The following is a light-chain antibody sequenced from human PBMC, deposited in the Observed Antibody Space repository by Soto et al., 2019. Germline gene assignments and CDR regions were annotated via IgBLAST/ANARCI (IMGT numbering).Light chain of an antibody. CDR3: QQYGSSPLFT. J-gene: IGKJ3*01. Sequence: EIVLTQSPGTLSLSPGERATLSCRASQSVSSSYLAWYQQKPGQAPRLLIYGASSRATGIPDRFSGSGSGTDFTSTLSRLEPEDFAVYYCQQYGSSPLFTFGPGTKVDIK. V-gene: IGKV3-20*01. CDR1: QSVSSSY. CDR2: GAS.